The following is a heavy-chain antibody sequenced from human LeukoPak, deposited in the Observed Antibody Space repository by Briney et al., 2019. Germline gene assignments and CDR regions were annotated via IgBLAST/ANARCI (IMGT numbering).Heavy chain of an antibody. D-gene: IGHD1-26*01. CDR1: GGSFSGYY. J-gene: IGHJ6*02. Sequence: SETLSLTCAVYGGSFSGYYWSWIRQPPGKGLEWIGEINHSGSTNYNPSLKSRVTISVDTSKNQFSLKLSSVTAADTAVYYCARGLFVWGLAPGYYYAMDVWGQGTTVTVSS. CDR2: INHSGST. CDR3: ARGLFVWGLAPGYYYAMDV. V-gene: IGHV4-34*01.